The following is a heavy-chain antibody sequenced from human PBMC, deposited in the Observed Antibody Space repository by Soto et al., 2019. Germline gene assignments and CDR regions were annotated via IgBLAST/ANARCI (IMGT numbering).Heavy chain of an antibody. Sequence: PSGTLGLTCTFSVGAIITFGYAWTFVRQPPWSCLEWIGYIYESCNTYDNSSLESRVTISLDMSKNQFSLKLSPVTAADTAVYYCARVGSDHSRSYYKLEHWGQGSMVNVSS. CDR3: ARVGSDHSRSYYKLEH. V-gene: IGHV4-30-2*01. CDR1: VGAIITFGYA. J-gene: IGHJ4*02. D-gene: IGHD3-10*01. CDR2: IYESCNT.